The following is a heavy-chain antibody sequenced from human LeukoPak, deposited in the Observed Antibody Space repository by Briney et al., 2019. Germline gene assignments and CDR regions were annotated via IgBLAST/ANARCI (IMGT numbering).Heavy chain of an antibody. Sequence: SETLSLTCTVSGDSISPYFCNWIRQSAGKGLEWIGRIYTSGNTDYNPSLESRVTLSVDTSKNQFSLRLSSVTAADTAVYYCARGHSIRSWFDPWGQGTLVTVSS. V-gene: IGHV4-4*07. CDR1: GDSISPYF. D-gene: IGHD3-3*02. J-gene: IGHJ5*02. CDR3: ARGHSIRSWFDP. CDR2: IYTSGNT.